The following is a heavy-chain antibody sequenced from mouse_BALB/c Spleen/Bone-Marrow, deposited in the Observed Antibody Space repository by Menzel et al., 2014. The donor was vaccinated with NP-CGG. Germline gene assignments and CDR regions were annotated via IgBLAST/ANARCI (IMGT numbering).Heavy chain of an antibody. CDR1: GFTFSDYY. J-gene: IGHJ3*01. Sequence: EVMLVESGGGLVKPGGSLKLSCAASGFTFSDYYMYWVRRTPEKRLEWVATISDGGSYTYYPDSVKGRFTISRDNAKNNLYLQMSSLKSEDTAMYYCAREDDDGSWFAYWGQGTLVTVSA. D-gene: IGHD2-12*01. V-gene: IGHV5-4*02. CDR3: AREDDDGSWFAY. CDR2: ISDGGSYT.